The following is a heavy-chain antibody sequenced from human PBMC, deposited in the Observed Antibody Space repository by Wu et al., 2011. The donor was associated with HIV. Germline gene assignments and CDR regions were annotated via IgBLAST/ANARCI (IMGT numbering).Heavy chain of an antibody. CDR3: ATGTQPSIVTAHERGXY. J-gene: IGHJ4*02. CDR2: VDPEDGET. CDR1: GYTFTDYY. Sequence: EVQLVQSGAEVKKPGATVKISCKVSGYTFTDYYMHWVQQAPGKGLEWMGLVDPEDGETIYAEKFQGRVTITADTSTDTAYMELSSLRSEDTAVYYCATGTQPSIVTAHERGXYWGQGTLVTVSS. V-gene: IGHV1-69-2*01. D-gene: IGHD5-18*01.